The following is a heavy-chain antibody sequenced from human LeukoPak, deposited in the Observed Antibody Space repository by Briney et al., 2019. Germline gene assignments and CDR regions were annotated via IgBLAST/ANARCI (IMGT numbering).Heavy chain of an antibody. D-gene: IGHD3-10*01. Sequence: PSETLSLTCAVYGGSFSGYYWSWIRQPPGKGLEWIGEINHSGSTNYNPSLKSRVTISVDTSKNQFSLKLSSVTAADTAVYYCARVQRPRGVRYYYYYYGMDVWGQGTTVTVSS. CDR3: ARVQRPRGVRYYYYYYGMDV. V-gene: IGHV4-34*01. CDR2: INHSGST. CDR1: GGSFSGYY. J-gene: IGHJ6*02.